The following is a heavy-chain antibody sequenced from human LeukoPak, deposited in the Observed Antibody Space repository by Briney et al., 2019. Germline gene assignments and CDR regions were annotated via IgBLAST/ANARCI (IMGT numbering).Heavy chain of an antibody. D-gene: IGHD3-22*01. J-gene: IGHJ4*02. CDR1: GGTFVSYA. CDR3: ARDGTYYYDSSGYYYFDY. V-gene: IGHV1-69*05. CDR2: IIPIFGTA. Sequence: SVKVSRKASGGTFVSYAISWVRQAPGQGLEWMGRIIPIFGTANYAQKFQGRVTITTDESTSTAYMELSSLRSEDTAVYYCARDGTYYYDSSGYYYFDYWGQGTLVTVSS.